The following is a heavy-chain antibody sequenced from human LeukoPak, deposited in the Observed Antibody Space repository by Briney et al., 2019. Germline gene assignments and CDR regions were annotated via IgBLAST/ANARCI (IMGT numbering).Heavy chain of an antibody. D-gene: IGHD3-22*01. Sequence: GGSLRLSCAASGFTFSDYYMSWIRQAPGKGLEWVSYISSSGSTIYYADSVKGRFTISRDNAKNSLYLQMNSLRAEDTAVYYCARDPWDSSGYYTPTDYWGQGTLVTVSS. CDR1: GFTFSDYY. V-gene: IGHV3-11*04. J-gene: IGHJ4*02. CDR3: ARDPWDSSGYYTPTDY. CDR2: ISSSGSTI.